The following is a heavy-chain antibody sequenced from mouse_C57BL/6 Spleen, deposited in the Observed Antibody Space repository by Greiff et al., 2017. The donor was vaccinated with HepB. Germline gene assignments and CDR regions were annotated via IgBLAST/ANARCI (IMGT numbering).Heavy chain of an antibody. CDR3: ARHHHYYGSSYRAMDY. J-gene: IGHJ4*01. Sequence: EVQLVESGGDLVKPGGSLKLSCAASGFTFSSYGMSWVRQTPDKRLEWVATISSGGSYTYYPDSVKGRITISRDNAKNTLYLQMSSLKSEDTAMYYCARHHHYYGSSYRAMDYWRQGTSVTVSS. D-gene: IGHD1-1*01. CDR2: ISSGGSYT. CDR1: GFTFSSYG. V-gene: IGHV5-6*01.